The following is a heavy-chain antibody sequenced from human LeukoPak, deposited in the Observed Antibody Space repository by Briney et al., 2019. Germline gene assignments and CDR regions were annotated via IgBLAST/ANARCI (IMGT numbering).Heavy chain of an antibody. J-gene: IGHJ6*02. Sequence: GGSLRLSCAASGFTFSSYAMHWVRQAPGKGLEWGAVISYDGSNKYYADSVKGRFTISRDNSKNTLYLQMNSLRAEDTAVYYCAMGGYSSSANPYYYYYGMDVWGQGTTVTVSS. CDR2: ISYDGSNK. CDR3: AMGGYSSSANPYYYYYGMDV. D-gene: IGHD6-13*01. V-gene: IGHV3-30-3*01. CDR1: GFTFSSYA.